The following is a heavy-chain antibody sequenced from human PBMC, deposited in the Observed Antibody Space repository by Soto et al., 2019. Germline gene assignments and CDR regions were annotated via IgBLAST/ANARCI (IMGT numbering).Heavy chain of an antibody. CDR1: GYSFSSYD. V-gene: IGHV1-8*01. CDR3: ARDIGPALDWFGP. CDR2: MNPKSGQT. J-gene: IGHJ5*02. Sequence: ASVKVSCKASGYSFSSYDINWVRQASGQGLEWMGWMNPKSGQTGYAPRFQGRVTMTGNTSINTAYMELSSLRSEDTAVYYCARDIGPALDWFGPWGQGTLGTGS. D-gene: IGHD5-18*01.